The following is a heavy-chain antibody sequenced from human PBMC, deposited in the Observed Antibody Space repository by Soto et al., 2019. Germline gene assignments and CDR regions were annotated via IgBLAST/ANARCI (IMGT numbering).Heavy chain of an antibody. V-gene: IGHV3-30*18. CDR3: AKALGSGKPYYYYAMDV. CDR1: GFIFSRYG. Sequence: QGQLVESGGGVVQPGTSLRLSCEASGFIFSRYGMHWVRQAPGKGLEWVAVISYDGSNKYYAESVKGRFIISRDKSENTLYLQMNSRRAEDTAVYYCAKALGSGKPYYYYAMDVWGQGTTVTVSS. CDR2: ISYDGSNK. D-gene: IGHD3-10*01. J-gene: IGHJ6*02.